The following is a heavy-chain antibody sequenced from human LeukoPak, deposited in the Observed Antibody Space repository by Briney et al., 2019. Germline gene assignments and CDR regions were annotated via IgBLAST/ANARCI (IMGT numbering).Heavy chain of an antibody. D-gene: IGHD2-15*01. Sequence: SETLSLTCTVSGYSISSGYYWGWIRQAPGKGLEWIGTIYHSGRNDYNPSLKSRATISEDTSKNQLSLKLTSVTAADTAVYYCARVRGRLSWFGPWGQGTLVTVSS. J-gene: IGHJ5*02. CDR1: GYSISSGYY. CDR3: ARVRGRLSWFGP. CDR2: IYHSGRN. V-gene: IGHV4-38-2*02.